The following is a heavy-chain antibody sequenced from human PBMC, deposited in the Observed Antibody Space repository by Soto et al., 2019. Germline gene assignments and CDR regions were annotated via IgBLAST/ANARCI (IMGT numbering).Heavy chain of an antibody. CDR3: AIGGQKNVYTSIGP. V-gene: IGHV1-18*04. CDR2: ISTYNGNT. J-gene: IGHJ5*02. D-gene: IGHD1-1*01. CDR1: TETFNNYV. Sequence: VKLAWKTATETFNNYVVGWVSHATGQGLEWMGWISTYNGNTNTYHKKRFQGRFTMTSDSASNTAYMELRSLTPDDTAVYYCAIGGQKNVYTSIGPWGQGTLVTV.